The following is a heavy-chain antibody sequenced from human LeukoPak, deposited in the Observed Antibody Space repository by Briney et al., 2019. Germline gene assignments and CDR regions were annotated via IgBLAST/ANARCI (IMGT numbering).Heavy chain of an antibody. CDR1: GYTFSSYG. J-gene: IGHJ4*02. Sequence: GASVKVSCEASGYTFSSYGIAWVRQAPGQGLEWMGWISGYNGNTNYAQKLQGRVSMTTDTSTTTAYMELRSLTSDDTALYYCARSSLGTITAGPFDYWGQETLVTVSS. CDR2: ISGYNGNT. D-gene: IGHD5-12*01. V-gene: IGHV1-18*01. CDR3: ARSSLGTITAGPFDY.